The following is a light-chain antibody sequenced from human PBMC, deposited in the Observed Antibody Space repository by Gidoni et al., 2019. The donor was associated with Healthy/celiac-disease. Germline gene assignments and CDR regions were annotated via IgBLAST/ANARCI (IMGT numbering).Light chain of an antibody. Sequence: EIVMTQSPATLSVSPRERATLSCRASQSVSSNLAWYQQKPGQAPRLLIYGASTRATGIPARFSGSGSGTEFTLTISSLQSEDFAVYYCQQYNNWPPCRFGQGTKLEIK. CDR3: QQYNNWPPCR. J-gene: IGKJ2*04. CDR2: GAS. CDR1: QSVSSN. V-gene: IGKV3-15*01.